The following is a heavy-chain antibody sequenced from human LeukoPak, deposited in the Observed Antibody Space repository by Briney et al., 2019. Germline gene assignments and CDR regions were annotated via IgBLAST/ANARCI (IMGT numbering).Heavy chain of an antibody. D-gene: IGHD6-13*01. CDR2: INPNSGGT. CDR3: ARPGVSSSWYLFDY. J-gene: IGHJ4*02. V-gene: IGHV1-2*02. Sequence: ASVTVSCKASGYTFTGYYIHWVRQAPGQGLEWMGWINPNSGGTNYAQKFQGRVTMTRDTSISTAYMELSRLRSDDTAVYYCARPGVSSSWYLFDYWGQGTLVTVSS. CDR1: GYTFTGYY.